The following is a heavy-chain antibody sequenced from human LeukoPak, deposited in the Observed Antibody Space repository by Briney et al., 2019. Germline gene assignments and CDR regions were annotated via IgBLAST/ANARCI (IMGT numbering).Heavy chain of an antibody. V-gene: IGHV4-59*01. Sequence: SETLSLTCTVSGGSISSYYWSWIRQPPGKGLEWIGYIYYSGSTNYNPSLKSRVTISVDTSKNQFSLKLSSVTAADTAVYYCARAGGPIDYWGQGTLVTVSS. CDR2: IYYSGST. D-gene: IGHD3-10*01. J-gene: IGHJ4*02. CDR1: GGSISSYY. CDR3: ARAGGPIDY.